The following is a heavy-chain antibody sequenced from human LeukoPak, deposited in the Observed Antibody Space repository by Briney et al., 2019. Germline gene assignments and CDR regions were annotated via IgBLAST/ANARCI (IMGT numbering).Heavy chain of an antibody. V-gene: IGHV4-39*07. Sequence: SETLSLTCTVSGGSISSSSYYWGWIRQPPGKGLEWIGSIYYSGSIYYNPSLKSRVTISVDTSKNQFSLKLSSVTAADTAMYYCARAIRVAKFDYWGQGTLVTVSS. CDR1: GGSISSSSYY. CDR2: IYYSGSI. J-gene: IGHJ4*02. D-gene: IGHD2-21*01. CDR3: ARAIRVAKFDY.